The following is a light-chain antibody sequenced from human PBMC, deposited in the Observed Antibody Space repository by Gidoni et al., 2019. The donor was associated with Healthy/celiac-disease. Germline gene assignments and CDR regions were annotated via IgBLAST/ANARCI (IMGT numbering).Light chain of an antibody. CDR1: QSISSY. CDR2: ASS. J-gene: IGKJ4*01. CDR3: QQSYSTPPLT. Sequence: EIQMTKSPSSLSAAVGDRVNITCRASQSISSYLNWYQQKPGKAPKLLIYASSSLQSGVPSRFSGSGSGTDFPLTISILQPEFFATYYCQQSYSTPPLTFGGGTKVEIK. V-gene: IGKV1-39*01.